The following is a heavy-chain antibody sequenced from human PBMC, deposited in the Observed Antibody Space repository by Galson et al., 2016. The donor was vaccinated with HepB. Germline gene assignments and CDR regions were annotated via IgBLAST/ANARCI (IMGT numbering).Heavy chain of an antibody. CDR2: IYPDDSDT. J-gene: IGHJ6*03. D-gene: IGHD4-17*01. CDR1: PYSFSGYW. CDR3: ARGSDTPTTVNRVVQYYYYMDV. Sequence: QSGADVKKPGESLKISCKGSPYSFSGYWIGWVRQMPGKGLEWMGIIYPDDSDTRYSPSFQGQVTISADKSITTAYLQWSSLKTSDTAMYYCARGSDTPTTVNRVVQYYYYMDVWGKGTAVTVSS. V-gene: IGHV5-51*01.